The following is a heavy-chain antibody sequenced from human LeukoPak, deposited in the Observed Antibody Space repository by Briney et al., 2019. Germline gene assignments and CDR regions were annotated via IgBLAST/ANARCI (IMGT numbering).Heavy chain of an antibody. CDR1: GGSISSSS. Sequence: ETLFLTCTVSGGSISSSSYYWGWIRQPPGKGLEWVSSISSSSSYIYYADSVKGRFTISRDNAKNSLYLQMNSLRAEDTAVYYCARGTAVDYWGQGTLVTVSS. CDR2: ISSSSSYI. V-gene: IGHV3-21*01. CDR3: ARGTAVDY. J-gene: IGHJ4*02. D-gene: IGHD1-1*01.